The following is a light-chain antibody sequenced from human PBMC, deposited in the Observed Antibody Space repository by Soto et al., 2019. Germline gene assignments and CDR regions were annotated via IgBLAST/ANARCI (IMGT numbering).Light chain of an antibody. CDR1: QSVRSDY. Sequence: EIVLTQSPGTLSLSPGERATLSCRASQSVRSDYLAWYQQKPGRAPRLLIYEASSRATGIPDRFSGSGSGTDFILTISRLEPEDFAVYFCQQYGSLPETFGQGTKVEIK. CDR3: QQYGSLPET. J-gene: IGKJ1*01. V-gene: IGKV3-20*01. CDR2: EAS.